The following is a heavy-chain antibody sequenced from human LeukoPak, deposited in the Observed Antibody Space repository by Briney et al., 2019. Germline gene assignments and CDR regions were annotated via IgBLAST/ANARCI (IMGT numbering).Heavy chain of an antibody. V-gene: IGHV4-59*01. Sequence: PSETLSLTCTVSGGSISSYYWSCIRQPPGKGLEWIGYIYYSGSTNYNPSLKSRVTISVDTSKNQFSLKLSSVTAADTAVYYCARNGFWSGYYYFDYWGQGTLVTVSS. J-gene: IGHJ4*02. CDR1: GGSISSYY. CDR2: IYYSGST. CDR3: ARNGFWSGYYYFDY. D-gene: IGHD3-3*01.